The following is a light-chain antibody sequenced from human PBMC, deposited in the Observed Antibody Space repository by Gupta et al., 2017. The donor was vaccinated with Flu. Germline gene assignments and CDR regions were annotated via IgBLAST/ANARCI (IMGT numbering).Light chain of an antibody. Sequence: QSALTQPRSVSGSPGQSVPIPCTGTGSDVGGYNYVSWYRQHPGEAPKLIVSDVSKRPSGVPDRFSGSKSGNTASLTISGLQVDDEADYYCCSYAGSYSFVFGGGTQLTVL. J-gene: IGLJ2*01. V-gene: IGLV2-11*01. CDR3: CSYAGSYSFV. CDR2: DVS. CDR1: GSDVGGYNY.